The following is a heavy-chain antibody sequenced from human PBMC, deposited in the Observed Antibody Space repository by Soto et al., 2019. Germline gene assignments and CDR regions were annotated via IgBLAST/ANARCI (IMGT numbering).Heavy chain of an antibody. CDR2: IRSKANTYAT. J-gene: IGHJ6*02. Sequence: EVQLVESGGDLVQPGGSLKLSCAASGLPFSGSPIHSVRQASGKGLEWVGRIRSKANTYATAYATSVKGRFTISRDDSKNTTYLQMNSLKTEDTAVYFCTRPGFGDFVDPYDYGIDVWGQGTTVTVSS. V-gene: IGHV3-73*02. D-gene: IGHD2-2*01. CDR3: TRPGFGDFVDPYDYGIDV. CDR1: GLPFSGSP.